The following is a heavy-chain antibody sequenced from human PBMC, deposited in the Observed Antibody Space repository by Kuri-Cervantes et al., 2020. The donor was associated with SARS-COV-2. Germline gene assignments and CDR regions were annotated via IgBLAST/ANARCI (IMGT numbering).Heavy chain of an antibody. D-gene: IGHD6-13*01. CDR3: AREEQQLVLVGAFDI. CDR1: GGSISSHY. Sequence: SETLSLTCTVSGGSISSHYWSWIRQPPGKGLEWIGYIYYSGSTNYNPSLKSRVTISVDTSKNQFSLKLSSVTAADTAVYYCAREEQQLVLVGAFDIWGHGTMVTVSS. CDR2: IYYSGST. V-gene: IGHV4-59*11. J-gene: IGHJ3*02.